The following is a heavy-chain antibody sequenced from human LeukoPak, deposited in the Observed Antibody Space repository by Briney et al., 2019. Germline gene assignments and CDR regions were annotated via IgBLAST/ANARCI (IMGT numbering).Heavy chain of an antibody. V-gene: IGHV4-34*01. CDR2: INHSGST. Sequence: SETLSLTCAVYGGSFSGYDWSWIRQPPGKGLEWIVEINHSGSTNYNPSLKSRVTISVATSKKKYSHKLSSVNAADTAVYYCATGRYSGSYYGFDWFEPWGQGTLATVSS. CDR1: GGSFSGYD. J-gene: IGHJ5*02. CDR3: ATGRYSGSYYGFDWFEP. D-gene: IGHD1-26*01.